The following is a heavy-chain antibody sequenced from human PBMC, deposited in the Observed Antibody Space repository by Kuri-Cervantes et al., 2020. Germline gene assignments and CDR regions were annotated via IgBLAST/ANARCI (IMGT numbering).Heavy chain of an antibody. V-gene: IGHV3-48*01. CDR1: GFTFSTYS. D-gene: IGHD3-22*01. Sequence: LSLTCVASGFTFSTYSLNWVRQAPGKGLEWVSYISSSSSTIYYADSVKGRFTISRDNAKNSLYLQMNSLGAEDTAVYYCGTYYDSSGYHGGFDYWGQGTLVTVSS. CDR3: GTYYDSSGYHGGFDY. CDR2: ISSSSSTI. J-gene: IGHJ4*02.